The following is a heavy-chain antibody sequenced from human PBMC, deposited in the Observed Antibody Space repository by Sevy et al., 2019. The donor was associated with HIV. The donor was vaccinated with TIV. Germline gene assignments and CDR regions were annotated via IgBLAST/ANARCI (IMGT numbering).Heavy chain of an antibody. J-gene: IGHJ3*02. D-gene: IGHD3-22*01. V-gene: IGHV3-53*04. Sequence: GGSLRLSCAVSGFTVSSNYMNWVRQAPGKGLEWVSVIYTDGSTYYADSVKGRFTISRHNSENTLSLQMNSLRVEDTAVYYCARTRHYYDSSGYYQWDVFDIWDQGTMVTVSS. CDR3: ARTRHYYDSSGYYQWDVFDI. CDR1: GFTVSSNY. CDR2: IYTDGST.